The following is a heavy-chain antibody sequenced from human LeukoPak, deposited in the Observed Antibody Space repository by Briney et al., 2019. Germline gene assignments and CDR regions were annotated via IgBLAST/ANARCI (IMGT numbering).Heavy chain of an antibody. CDR2: IKQDGSDK. J-gene: IGHJ4*02. V-gene: IGHV3-7*04. Sequence: GGSLRLSCAASGLTVSSNYMTWVRQAPGKGLEWVANIKQDGSDKYYVDSVKGRFTISRDNAKNSLYLQMNSLRAEDTAVYYCARDPYDSSWGLCYFDYWGQGNLVTVSS. CDR3: ARDPYDSSWGLCYFDY. D-gene: IGHD3-22*01. CDR1: GLTVSSNY.